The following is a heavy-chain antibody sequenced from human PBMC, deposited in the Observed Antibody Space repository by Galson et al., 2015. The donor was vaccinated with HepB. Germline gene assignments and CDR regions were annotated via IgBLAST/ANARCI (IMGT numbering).Heavy chain of an antibody. CDR2: ISGSGGST. V-gene: IGHV3-23*01. Sequence: SLRLSCAASGFTFSSYAMSWVRQAPGKGLEWVSAISGSGGSTYYADSVKGLFTISRDNSKNTLYLQMNSLRAEDTAVYYCAKTGGYRTPYFDYWGQGTLVTVSS. D-gene: IGHD1-26*01. CDR1: GFTFSSYA. J-gene: IGHJ4*02. CDR3: AKTGGYRTPYFDY.